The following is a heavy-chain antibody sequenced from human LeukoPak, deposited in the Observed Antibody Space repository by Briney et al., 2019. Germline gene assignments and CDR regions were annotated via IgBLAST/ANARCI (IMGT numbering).Heavy chain of an antibody. J-gene: IGHJ4*02. CDR2: IRYDGTNK. V-gene: IGHV3-30*02. CDR1: GFTFSSYG. D-gene: IGHD4-11*01. Sequence: PGGSLRLSCAASGFTFSSYGMHWVRQAPGKGLEWVAFIRYDGTNKYYGDSVKGRFTVSRDISKSTSYLQMNYLRPEDTAVYYCARELSTVTTNHFDYWGQGTLVTVSS. CDR3: ARELSTVTTNHFDY.